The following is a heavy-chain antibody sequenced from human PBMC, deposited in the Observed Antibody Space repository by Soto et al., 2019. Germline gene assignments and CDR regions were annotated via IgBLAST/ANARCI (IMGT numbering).Heavy chain of an antibody. V-gene: IGHV3-23*01. CDR1: GFTFSSYA. J-gene: IGHJ4*02. CDR2: ISGRGGST. Sequence: EVQLLESGGGLVQPGGSLRLSCAASGFTFSSYAMSGVRQAPGKGLEWVSAISGRGGSTYYADSVKGRFTISRDNSKNTLYLQMNSLRAEDTAVYYCAKLVIVVVNYFDYWGQGTLVTVSS. D-gene: IGHD3-22*01. CDR3: AKLVIVVVNYFDY.